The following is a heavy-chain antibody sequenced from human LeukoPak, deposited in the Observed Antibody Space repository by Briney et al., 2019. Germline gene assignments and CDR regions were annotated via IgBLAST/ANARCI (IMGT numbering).Heavy chain of an antibody. J-gene: IGHJ4*02. V-gene: IGHV1-8*03. CDR1: GYTFTSYD. CDR2: MNPNSGNT. D-gene: IGHD5-18*01. Sequence: ASVKVSCKASGYTFTSYDINWVRQATGQGLEWMGWMNPNSGNTGYAQKFQGRVTITRNTSVSTAYMELSSLRSEDTAVYYCARGHTAMAFDYWGQGTLVTVSS. CDR3: ARGHTAMAFDY.